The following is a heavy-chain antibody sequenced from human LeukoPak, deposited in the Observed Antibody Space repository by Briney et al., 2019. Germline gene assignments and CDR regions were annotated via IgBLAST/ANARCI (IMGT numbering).Heavy chain of an antibody. D-gene: IGHD1-26*01. Sequence: GSLRLSCAASGITFSKFNMKWVRQAPGEALGLVSSLTSSGTYIFYAASVKGRFTISSGNAKNSLYLQMNRLGHEDTPAYYCSRDPYSGNYGNYYYYYMDVWGKGTTVTISS. CDR1: GITFSKFN. V-gene: IGHV3-21*01. CDR3: SRDPYSGNYGNYYYYYMDV. CDR2: LTSSGTYI. J-gene: IGHJ6*03.